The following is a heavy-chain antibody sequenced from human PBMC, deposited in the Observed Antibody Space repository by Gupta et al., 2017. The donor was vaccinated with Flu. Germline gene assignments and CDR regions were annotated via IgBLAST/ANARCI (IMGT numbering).Heavy chain of an antibody. CDR2: IYYSGST. J-gene: IGHJ6*02. CDR3: ARHGITGTVYYYYGMDV. Sequence: QLQLQESGPGLVKPSETLSLTCTVPGDSISSSSYYWGWIRQPPGKGLEWSGSIYYSGSTYYNPSLKSRVTISVDTSKNQFSLKLGSVTAADTAVYYCARHGITGTVYYYYGMDVWGQETTVTVSS. V-gene: IGHV4-39*01. CDR1: GDSISSSSYY. D-gene: IGHD1/OR15-1a*01.